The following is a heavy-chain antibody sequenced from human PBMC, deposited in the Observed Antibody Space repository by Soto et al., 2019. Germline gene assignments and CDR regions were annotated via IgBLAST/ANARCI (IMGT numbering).Heavy chain of an antibody. J-gene: IGHJ5*02. D-gene: IGHD1-20*01. CDR2: IYYSGST. CDR1: GGSISSGGYY. CDR3: ARVGGINWFDP. Sequence: QVQLQESGPGLVKPSQTLSLTCTVSGGSISSGGYYWSWIRQHPGKGLEWLGSIYYSGSTYYNPSLKSRVTISVDTSQNPFSLKLSSVPAADTAVYYCARVGGINWFDPWGQGTLVTVS. V-gene: IGHV4-31*03.